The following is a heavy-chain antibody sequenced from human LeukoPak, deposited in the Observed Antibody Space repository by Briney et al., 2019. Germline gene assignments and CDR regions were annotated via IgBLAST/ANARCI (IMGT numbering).Heavy chain of an antibody. Sequence: GGSLRLSCAASGFTFSRYNVNWVRQAPGKGLEWVSAISGSGGSTYYADSVKGRFTISRDNSKNTLYLQMNSLRAEDTAVYYCAKERYSSGWCLDYWGQGTLVTVSS. CDR1: GFTFSRYN. CDR2: ISGSGGST. CDR3: AKERYSSGWCLDY. D-gene: IGHD6-19*01. J-gene: IGHJ4*02. V-gene: IGHV3-23*01.